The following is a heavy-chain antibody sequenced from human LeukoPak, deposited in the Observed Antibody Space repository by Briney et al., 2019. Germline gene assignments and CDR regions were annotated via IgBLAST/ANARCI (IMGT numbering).Heavy chain of an antibody. J-gene: IGHJ4*02. CDR2: INTNTGNP. V-gene: IGHV7-4-1*02. Sequence: ASVKVSCKASGYTFTNYPINWVRQAPGQGLEWMGWINTNTGNPTFDHGFTGRFLFSLDTAVNTASLHISNLKAEDTAMYYCARDVEYGGNSEGFDYWGQGTLVTVSS. D-gene: IGHD4-23*01. CDR3: ARDVEYGGNSEGFDY. CDR1: GYTFTNYP.